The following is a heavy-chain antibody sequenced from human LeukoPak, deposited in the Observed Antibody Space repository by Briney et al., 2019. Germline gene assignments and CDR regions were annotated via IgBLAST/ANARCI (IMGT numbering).Heavy chain of an antibody. D-gene: IGHD6-19*01. CDR1: GFTFSKNA. Sequence: GGSLRLSCAASGFTFSKNAMSWVRQAPGMGLEWVSGISGSGGDTYYADSVKGRFTISRDNSQNTLYLQMNTVRAADTAVYYCAKDKYANGWYYFNNWGQGILVTVSS. CDR2: ISGSGGDT. CDR3: AKDKYANGWYYFNN. V-gene: IGHV3-23*01. J-gene: IGHJ4*02.